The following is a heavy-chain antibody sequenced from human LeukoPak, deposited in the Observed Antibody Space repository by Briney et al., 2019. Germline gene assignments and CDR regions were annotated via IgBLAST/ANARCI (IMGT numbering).Heavy chain of an antibody. D-gene: IGHD5-12*01. Sequence: SETLSLTCTVSGGSISSYYWGWIRQPPGKGLEWIGYIYYSGSTKYNPSLKSRVTISVDTSKNQFSLKLSSVTAADTAVYYCARDRSGVGYSFDYWGQGTLVTVSS. V-gene: IGHV4-59*01. CDR1: GGSISSYY. J-gene: IGHJ4*02. CDR2: IYYSGST. CDR3: ARDRSGVGYSFDY.